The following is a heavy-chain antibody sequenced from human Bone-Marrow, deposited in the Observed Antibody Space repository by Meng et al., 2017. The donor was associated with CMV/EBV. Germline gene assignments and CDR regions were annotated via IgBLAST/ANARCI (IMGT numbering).Heavy chain of an antibody. J-gene: IGHJ5*02. CDR1: GFTFSSYA. CDR3: ARVGITARLRWFDP. V-gene: IGHV3-30*04. D-gene: IGHD6-6*01. Sequence: GESLKISCAASGFTFSSYAMHWVRQAPGKGLEWVAVISYDGSNKYYADSVKGRFTISRDNSKNTLYLQMNSLRAEDTAVDYCARVGITARLRWFDPWGQGTRVTVSS. CDR2: ISYDGSNK.